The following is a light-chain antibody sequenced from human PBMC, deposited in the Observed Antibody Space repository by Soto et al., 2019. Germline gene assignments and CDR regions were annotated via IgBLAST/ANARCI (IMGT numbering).Light chain of an antibody. CDR1: EIINSGY. V-gene: IGKV3-20*01. Sequence: ENLLTQSPDTLSLSAGERATLFCRASEIINSGYLAWYQQKPGRAPRLLIYGASKRATGIPDRFSGSESGTDFTLTISSLQSEDFALYFCQQYDGWPRTFGQGTKVEI. CDR2: GAS. J-gene: IGKJ1*01. CDR3: QQYDGWPRT.